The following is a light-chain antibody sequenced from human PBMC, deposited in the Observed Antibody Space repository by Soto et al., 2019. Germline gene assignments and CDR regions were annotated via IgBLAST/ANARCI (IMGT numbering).Light chain of an antibody. CDR3: QHYDGMFT. Sequence: DIQMTQSHSTLSASVGDRVTITCRASQSISNWLAWYQQKPGKAPKLLIYKASRLDNGVPSRFSGSGSGTEFTLTISSLQPDDLATYYCQHYDGMFTFGPGTKVDIK. J-gene: IGKJ3*01. CDR1: QSISNW. CDR2: KAS. V-gene: IGKV1-5*03.